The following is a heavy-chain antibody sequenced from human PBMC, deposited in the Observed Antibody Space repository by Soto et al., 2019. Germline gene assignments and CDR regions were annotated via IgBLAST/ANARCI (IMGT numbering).Heavy chain of an antibody. J-gene: IGHJ5*02. Sequence: GESLKISCKGSGYSFTSYWIGWVRQMPGKGLEWMGIIYPGDSDTRYSPSFQGQVTISADKSISTAYLQWSSLKASDTAMYYCARQICSSTSCYEVSWFDPWGQGTLVTVSS. CDR3: ARQICSSTSCYEVSWFDP. CDR2: IYPGDSDT. CDR1: GYSFTSYW. D-gene: IGHD2-2*01. V-gene: IGHV5-51*01.